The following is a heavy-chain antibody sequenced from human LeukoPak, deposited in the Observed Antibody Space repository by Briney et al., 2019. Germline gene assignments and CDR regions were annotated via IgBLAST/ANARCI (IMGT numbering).Heavy chain of an antibody. CDR3: SRDLGLLVRGVNNY. CDR1: GYTFTGYY. V-gene: IGHV1-2*02. J-gene: IGHJ4*02. D-gene: IGHD3-10*01. Sequence: SSVKVSCKASGYTFTGYYMHWVRQAPAQGLEWMGWMNPYSGGTNYAQKFQGRVTMTRDTSIGTAYLELNRLSPDDTALYYLSRDLGLLVRGVNNYWGQGTPVTVSS. CDR2: MNPYSGGT.